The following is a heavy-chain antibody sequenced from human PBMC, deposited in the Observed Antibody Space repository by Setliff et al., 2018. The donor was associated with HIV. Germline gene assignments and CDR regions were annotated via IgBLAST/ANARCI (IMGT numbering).Heavy chain of an antibody. D-gene: IGHD6-6*01. J-gene: IGHJ4*02. CDR2: INPSGGST. V-gene: IGHV1-46*01. CDR3: APSLVQGGSYYFDY. Sequence: ASVKVSCKASGYTFTNYDINWVRQATGQGLEWMGIINPSGGSTTYAQKFQGRVTMTRDTSTSTVYMELSSLRSEDTAVYYCAPSLVQGGSYYFDYWGQGTLVTVSS. CDR1: GYTFTNYD.